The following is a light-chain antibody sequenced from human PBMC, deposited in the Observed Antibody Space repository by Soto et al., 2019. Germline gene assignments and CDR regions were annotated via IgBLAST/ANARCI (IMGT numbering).Light chain of an antibody. CDR3: QSYDSNLSGYV. CDR1: SSNIGAGYG. CDR2: DNS. J-gene: IGLJ1*01. V-gene: IGLV1-40*01. Sequence: QSVLTQPPSVSGAPGQRVTISCTGSSSNIGAGYGVHWYQQLPGTAPKLLIYDNSNRPSGVPDRFSGSKSGTSASLAITGGQAEDEADDYCQSYDSNLSGYVFGTGTKLTVL.